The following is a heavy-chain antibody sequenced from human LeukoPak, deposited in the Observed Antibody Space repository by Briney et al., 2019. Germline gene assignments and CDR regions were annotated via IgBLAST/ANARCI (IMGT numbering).Heavy chain of an antibody. CDR3: TIGVELLTY. CDR1: GFTFSSYE. Sequence: PGGSLRLPCAASGFTFSSYEMNWVRQAPGKGLEWVSYISSSGSTIYYADSVKGRFTISRDNAKTSLFLQMSSLRVEDTAVYYCTIGVELLTYWGQGTLVTVSS. J-gene: IGHJ4*02. V-gene: IGHV3-48*03. CDR2: ISSSGSTI. D-gene: IGHD1-7*01.